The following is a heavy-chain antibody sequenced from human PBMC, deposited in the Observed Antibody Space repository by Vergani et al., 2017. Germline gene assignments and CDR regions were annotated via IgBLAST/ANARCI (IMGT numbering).Heavy chain of an antibody. V-gene: IGHV3-7*01. CDR1: GFTFSSYW. D-gene: IGHD3-16*01. J-gene: IGHJ6*03. CDR3: ARDLRGSYYYYYMDV. CDR2: IKQDGSEK. Sequence: EVQLVESGGGLVQPGGSLRLSCAASGFTFSSYWMSWVRQAPGKGLEWVANIKQDGSEKYYVDYVKGRFTISRDNAKNSLYLQMNSLRAEDTAVYYCARDLRGSYYYYYMDVWGKGTTVTVSS.